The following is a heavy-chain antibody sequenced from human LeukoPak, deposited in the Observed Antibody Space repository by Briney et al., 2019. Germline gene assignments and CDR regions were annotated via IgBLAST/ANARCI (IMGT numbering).Heavy chain of an antibody. CDR3: ATNPDWLSRVYYFDY. Sequence: GASVKVSCKASGYTFTGYYMHWVRQAPGQGLEWMGWINPNSGGTNYAQKFQGRVTMTRDTSISTAYMELSRLRSDDTAVYYCATNPDWLSRVYYFDYWGQGTLVTVSS. D-gene: IGHD3-9*01. CDR2: INPNSGGT. V-gene: IGHV1-2*02. J-gene: IGHJ4*02. CDR1: GYTFTGYY.